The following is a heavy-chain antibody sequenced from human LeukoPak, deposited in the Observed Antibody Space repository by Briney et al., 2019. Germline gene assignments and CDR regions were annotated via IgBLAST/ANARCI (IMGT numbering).Heavy chain of an antibody. CDR3: ARFDVVVTATDAFDI. J-gene: IGHJ3*02. Sequence: PSKTLSLTCTVSGGSISSYYWSWIRQPPGKGLEWIGYIYYSGSTNYNPSLKSRVTISLDTSKNQFSLKLSSVTAADTAVYYCARFDVVVTATDAFDIWGQGTMVTVSS. D-gene: IGHD2-21*02. CDR2: IYYSGST. CDR1: GGSISSYY. V-gene: IGHV4-59*01.